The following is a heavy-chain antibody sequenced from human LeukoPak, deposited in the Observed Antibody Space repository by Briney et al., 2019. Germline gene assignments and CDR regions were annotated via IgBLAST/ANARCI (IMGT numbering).Heavy chain of an antibody. CDR1: GFTFSSYE. D-gene: IGHD3-22*01. Sequence: GGSLRLSCAASGFTFSSYEMNWVRQAPGKGLEWVSYISSSGSTIYYADSVKGRFTISRDNAKNSLYLQMNSLRAEDTAVYYCARVDSSGYYYAESVGYFQHWGQGTLVTVSS. V-gene: IGHV3-48*03. CDR3: ARVDSSGYYYAESVGYFQH. J-gene: IGHJ1*01. CDR2: ISSSGSTI.